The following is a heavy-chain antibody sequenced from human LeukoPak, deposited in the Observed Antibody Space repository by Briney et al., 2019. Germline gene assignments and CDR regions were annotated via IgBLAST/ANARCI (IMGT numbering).Heavy chain of an antibody. CDR3: ARDETGGYSGSYADY. J-gene: IGHJ4*02. CDR1: GFTFSSYG. Sequence: GGSLRLSCAASGFTFSSYGMRWVRQAPGKGLEWVAVIWYDGSNKYYADSVKGRFTISRDNSKNTLYLQMNSLRAEDTAVYYCARDETGGYSGSYADYWGQGTLVTVSS. D-gene: IGHD1-26*01. V-gene: IGHV3-33*01. CDR2: IWYDGSNK.